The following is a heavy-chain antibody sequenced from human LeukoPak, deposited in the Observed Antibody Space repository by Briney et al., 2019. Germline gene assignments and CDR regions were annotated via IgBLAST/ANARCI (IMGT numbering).Heavy chain of an antibody. J-gene: IGHJ5*02. CDR1: GGSFSGYY. CDR3: ASSSSGWSGWAA. D-gene: IGHD6-19*01. V-gene: IGHV4-34*01. CDR2: IDHSGST. Sequence: SETLSLTCAVYGGSFSGYYWSWIRQPPGKGLEWIGEIDHSGSTNYNPSLKSRVTISVDTSKNQFSLKLSSVTAADTAVYYCASSSSGWSGWAAWGQGTLVTVSS.